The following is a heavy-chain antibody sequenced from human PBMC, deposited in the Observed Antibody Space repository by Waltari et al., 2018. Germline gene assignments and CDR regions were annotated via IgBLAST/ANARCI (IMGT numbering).Heavy chain of an antibody. V-gene: IGHV4-34*02. D-gene: IGHD2-8*02. CDR1: GGSFSGYY. Sequence: QVQLQQWGAGQLQPSETLSLTCAVYGGSFSGYYWGWNRQPHGKGLAWMGEITHKGNRKCNPSRRSGVTMLIDTSRSQFSFKVNSVTAADTAVYYCVRLEDCSGPGVNCYSGDSFALDVWGQGTTVTVSS. CDR2: ITHKGNR. CDR3: VRLEDCSGPGVNCYSGDSFALDV. J-gene: IGHJ6*02.